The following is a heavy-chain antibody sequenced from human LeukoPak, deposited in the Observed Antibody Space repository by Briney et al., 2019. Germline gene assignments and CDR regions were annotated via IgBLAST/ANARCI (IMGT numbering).Heavy chain of an antibody. Sequence: GESLKISCAASGYSFSIYWIAWVRQTPGRGLEWMGIIYPGDSDTRYSPSFQGQVTISADKSISTAYLQWSSLKASDTAMYYCARPLVGSGYSSSWYFDSWGRGTLVTVSS. CDR3: ARPLVGSGYSSSWYFDS. CDR2: IYPGDSDT. CDR1: GYSFSIYW. V-gene: IGHV5-51*01. D-gene: IGHD6-13*01. J-gene: IGHJ4*02.